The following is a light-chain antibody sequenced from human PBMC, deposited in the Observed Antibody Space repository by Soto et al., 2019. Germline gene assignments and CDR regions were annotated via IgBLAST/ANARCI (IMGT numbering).Light chain of an antibody. Sequence: EVVFTQSPATLSLSPGATATLSCGASQSVSSSLAWYQQKPGQAPRLLIYDASSRATGIPARFSGSGSGTDFALTISXLEPEDFAVYYCHHRGNGITFGQGTRLETK. V-gene: IGKV3-11*01. J-gene: IGKJ5*01. CDR3: HHRGNGIT. CDR2: DAS. CDR1: QSVSSS.